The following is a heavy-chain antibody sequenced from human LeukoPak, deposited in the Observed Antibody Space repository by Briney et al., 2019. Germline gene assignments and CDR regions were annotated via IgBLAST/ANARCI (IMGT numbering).Heavy chain of an antibody. V-gene: IGHV1-2*02. D-gene: IGHD6-13*01. Sequence: ASVKASCKASGYTFTGFYIHWVRQAPGQGLEWMGWINPNSGGTNYAQKFQGRVTMTRDTSISTAYMELSRLRSDDTAMCYCAGTNSRGTFDIWGQGTLVTVSS. J-gene: IGHJ3*02. CDR1: GYTFTGFY. CDR2: INPNSGGT. CDR3: AGTNSRGTFDI.